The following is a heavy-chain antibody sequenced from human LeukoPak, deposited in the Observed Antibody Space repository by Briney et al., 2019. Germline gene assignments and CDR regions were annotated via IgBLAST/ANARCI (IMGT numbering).Heavy chain of an antibody. Sequence: HPGGSLRLSCAASGFTFSSYGMHWVRQAPGKGLEWVAVIWYDGSNKYYADSVKGRFTISRDNSKNTLYLQMNSLRAEDTAVYYCARDGLYYYDSSGFGGPRTYPDYWGQGTLVTVSS. CDR3: ARDGLYYYDSSGFGGPRTYPDY. CDR2: IWYDGSNK. V-gene: IGHV3-33*08. J-gene: IGHJ4*02. CDR1: GFTFSSYG. D-gene: IGHD3-22*01.